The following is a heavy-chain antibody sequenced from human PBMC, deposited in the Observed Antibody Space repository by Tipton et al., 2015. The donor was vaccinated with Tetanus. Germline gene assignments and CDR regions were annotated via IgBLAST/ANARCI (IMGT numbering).Heavy chain of an antibody. CDR1: GGSITSGTPY. D-gene: IGHD6-19*01. Sequence: TLSLTCSVTGGSITSGTPYWGWVRQPPGKGLEWIGSIYPYSGSTDYNPSLRSRVSISTDTSKNQFSLKLRSVTAADTAVYYCARNYNSGWYSGGKGWFDPWGQGTLVTVSS. V-gene: IGHV4-39*01. CDR2: IYPYSGST. J-gene: IGHJ5*02. CDR3: ARNYNSGWYSGGKGWFDP.